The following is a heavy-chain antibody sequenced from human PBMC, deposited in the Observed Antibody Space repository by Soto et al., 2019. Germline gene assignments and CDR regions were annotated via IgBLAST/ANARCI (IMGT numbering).Heavy chain of an antibody. CDR3: AKDPTYYDFWSGYHYFDY. CDR1: GFTFSSYA. CDR2: ISGSGGST. Sequence: GGSLRLSCAASGFTFSSYAMSWVRQAPGKGLEWVSAISGSGGSTYYADSVKGRFTISRDNSKNTLYLQMNSLRAEDTAVYYCAKDPTYYDFWSGYHYFDYWGQGTLVTVSS. V-gene: IGHV3-23*01. D-gene: IGHD3-3*01. J-gene: IGHJ4*02.